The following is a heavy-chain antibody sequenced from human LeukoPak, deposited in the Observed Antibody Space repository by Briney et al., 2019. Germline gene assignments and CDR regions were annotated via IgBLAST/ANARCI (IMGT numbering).Heavy chain of an antibody. CDR1: GGTFSSYA. CDR3: AREEYSSSPFDY. CDR2: IIPIFGTA. J-gene: IGHJ4*02. D-gene: IGHD6-6*01. Sequence: SVKVSCKASGGTFSSYAISWVRQAPGQGLEWMGGIIPIFGTANYAQKFQGRVTITTDESTSTAYMELSSLRSEDTAVYYCAREEYSSSPFDYWGQGTLVTLSS. V-gene: IGHV1-69*05.